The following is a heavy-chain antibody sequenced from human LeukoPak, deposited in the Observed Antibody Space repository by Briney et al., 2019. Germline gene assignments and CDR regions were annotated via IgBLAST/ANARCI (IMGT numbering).Heavy chain of an antibody. Sequence: ASVKVSCKASGYTFTSYDINWVRQATGQGLEWMGWMNPNSGNTGYAQKFQGRVTMTRNTSISTAYMELSSLRSEDTAVYYCARVGGSGYYQYYYYGMDVWGQGTTVTVSS. D-gene: IGHD3-22*01. CDR3: ARVGGSGYYQYYYYGMDV. V-gene: IGHV1-8*01. J-gene: IGHJ6*02. CDR1: GYTFTSYD. CDR2: MNPNSGNT.